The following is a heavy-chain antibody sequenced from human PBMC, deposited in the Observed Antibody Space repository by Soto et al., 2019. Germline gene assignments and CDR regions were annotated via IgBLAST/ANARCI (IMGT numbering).Heavy chain of an antibody. V-gene: IGHV3-11*06. CDR3: ARDQGHSSSSTYGMDV. Sequence: QVQLVESGGGLVKPGGSLRLSCAASRFTFSDYYMSWIRQAPGKGLEWVAYISTRSSYTNYADSVRGRFTISRDNAKNSVYLQMNSLRAEDTVVYFCARDQGHSSSSTYGMDVWGQGTTVTVSS. D-gene: IGHD6-6*01. J-gene: IGHJ6*02. CDR2: ISTRSSYT. CDR1: RFTFSDYY.